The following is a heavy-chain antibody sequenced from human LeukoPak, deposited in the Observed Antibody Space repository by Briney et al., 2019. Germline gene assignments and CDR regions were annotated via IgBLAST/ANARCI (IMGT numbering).Heavy chain of an antibody. D-gene: IGHD3-10*01. J-gene: IGHJ5*02. CDR3: ARVLTMVRGVIKGGNWFDP. CDR1: GYTFTGYY. Sequence: GASVKVSCKASGYTFTGYYMHWVRQAPGQGLEWMGWINPNSGGTNYAQKFQGRVTMTRDTSISTAYMELSRLRSDDTAVYYCARVLTMVRGVIKGGNWFDPWGQGTLVTVSS. CDR2: INPNSGGT. V-gene: IGHV1-2*02.